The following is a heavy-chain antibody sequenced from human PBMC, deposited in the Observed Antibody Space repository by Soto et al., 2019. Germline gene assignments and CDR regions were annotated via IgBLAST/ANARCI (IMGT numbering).Heavy chain of an antibody. CDR3: AGTTVLIEFQH. CDR2: ISYDGSNK. CDR1: GFTFSSYA. Sequence: LRLSCAASGFTFSSYAMHWVRQAPGKGLEWVAVISYDGSNKYYADSVKGRFTISRDNSKNTLYLQMNSLRAEDTAVYYCAGTTVLIEFQHWGQGTLVTVSS. V-gene: IGHV3-30-3*01. J-gene: IGHJ1*01. D-gene: IGHD4-17*01.